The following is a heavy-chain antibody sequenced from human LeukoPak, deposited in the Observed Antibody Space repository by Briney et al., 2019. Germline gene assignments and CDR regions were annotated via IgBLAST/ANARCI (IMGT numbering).Heavy chain of an antibody. CDR3: AKDSWYYYGSGRDY. D-gene: IGHD3-10*01. J-gene: IGHJ4*02. V-gene: IGHV3-23*01. Sequence: GGSLRLSCAASGFTFSSYAMSWVRQAPGKGLEWVSAISGSGGSTYYADSVKGRFTISRDNSKNTLYLQMNSLRAEDTAVCYCAKDSWYYYGSGRDYWGQGTLVTASS. CDR1: GFTFSSYA. CDR2: ISGSGGST.